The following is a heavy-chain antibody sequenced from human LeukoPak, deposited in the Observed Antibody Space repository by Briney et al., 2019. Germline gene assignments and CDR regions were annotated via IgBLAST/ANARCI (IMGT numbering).Heavy chain of an antibody. V-gene: IGHV3-7*01. CDR3: ARDIGDSSGYYGSYFHY. CDR2: IKQVGSEK. J-gene: IGHJ4*02. D-gene: IGHD3-22*01. Sequence: PGGSLRLSCAASGFIFSSYWMSWVRQAPGKGLEWVANIKQVGSEKYYVDSVKGRFTISRDNAKNSLYLEMNSLRAEDTAVYYCARDIGDSSGYYGSYFHYWGQGTLVTVSS. CDR1: GFIFSSYW.